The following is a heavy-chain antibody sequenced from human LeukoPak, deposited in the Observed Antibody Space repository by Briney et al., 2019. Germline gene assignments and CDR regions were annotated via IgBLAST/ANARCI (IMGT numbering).Heavy chain of an antibody. D-gene: IGHD2-2*02. CDR3: VVPAAIRGGGYYFDY. J-gene: IGHJ4*02. V-gene: IGHV4-30-4*08. CDR2: IYYTGSA. CDR1: GGSISSGDYY. Sequence: SQTLFLTCTVSGGSISSGDYYWGWIRQYPGKGLEWIGHIYYTGSAYYNPSLKSRVTISVDTSKNQFSLKLSSVTAADTAVYYCVVPAAIRGGGYYFDYWGQGTLVTVSS.